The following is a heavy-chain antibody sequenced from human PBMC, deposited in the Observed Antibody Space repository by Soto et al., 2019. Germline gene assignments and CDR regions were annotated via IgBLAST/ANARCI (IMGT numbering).Heavy chain of an antibody. CDR2: IYYSGST. Sequence: YWSWIRQHPGKGLEGIGYIYYSGSTYYNPSLKSRVTISVDTSKNQFSLKLSSVTAADTGVYYCARGWENSSGLSRCLYYYGMDVWGQGTTVTVSS. V-gene: IGHV4-31*02. CDR1: Y. J-gene: IGHJ6*02. D-gene: IGHD3-22*01. CDR3: ARGWENSSGLSRCLYYYGMDV.